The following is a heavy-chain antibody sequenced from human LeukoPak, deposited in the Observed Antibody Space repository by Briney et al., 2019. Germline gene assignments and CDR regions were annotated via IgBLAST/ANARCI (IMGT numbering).Heavy chain of an antibody. CDR3: AKDDSSGYYGH. Sequence: GGSLRLSCAASGFTFSSYGMHWVRQAPGKGLEWVAVISYGGSNKYYADSVKGRFTISRVNSKNTLYLQMNSLRAEDTAVYYCAKDDSSGYYGHWGQGTLVTVSS. CDR2: ISYGGSNK. V-gene: IGHV3-30*18. CDR1: GFTFSSYG. J-gene: IGHJ4*02. D-gene: IGHD3-22*01.